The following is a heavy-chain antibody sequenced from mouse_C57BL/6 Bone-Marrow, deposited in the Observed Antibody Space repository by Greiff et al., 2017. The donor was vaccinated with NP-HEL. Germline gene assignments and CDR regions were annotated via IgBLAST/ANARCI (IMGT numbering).Heavy chain of an antibody. CDR3: ARVWGNYVSFDY. CDR1: GFTFSDYY. J-gene: IGHJ2*01. D-gene: IGHD2-1*01. Sequence: EVNVVESEGGLVQPGSSMKLSCTASGFTFSDYYMAWVRQVPEKGLEWVANINYDGSSTYYLDSLKSRFIISRDNAKNILYLQMSSLKSEDTATYYCARVWGNYVSFDYWGQGTTLTVSS. V-gene: IGHV5-16*01. CDR2: INYDGSST.